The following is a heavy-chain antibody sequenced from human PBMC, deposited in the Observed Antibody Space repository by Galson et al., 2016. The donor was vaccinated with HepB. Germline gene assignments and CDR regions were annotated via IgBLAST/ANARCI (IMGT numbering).Heavy chain of an antibody. CDR3: TRVAPRGHHLYDY. D-gene: IGHD3-10*01. CDR1: GYTFTNYA. V-gene: IGHV1-69*13. CDR2: IIPTFGTA. Sequence: SVKVSCKASGYTFTNYAISWVRQAPGQGLEWMGGIIPTFGTANYAQKFQGRVTITADESTSTAYMELSSLRSEDTAVYYCTRVAPRGHHLYDYWGQGTLVTVSS. J-gene: IGHJ4*02.